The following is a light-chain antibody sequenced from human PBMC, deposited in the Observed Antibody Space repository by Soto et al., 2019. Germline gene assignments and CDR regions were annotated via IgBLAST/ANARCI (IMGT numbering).Light chain of an antibody. CDR3: QQRSNWPRA. CDR2: DSS. V-gene: IGKV3-11*01. Sequence: ETMLTQSPATLSLSPGERATLSCRASQSVSSYLAWYQQKPGQAPRLLIYDSSNRATGVPSRFSGSGFGTDFTLTISSLEPEDFAVYYCQQRSNWPRAFGQGTKVEIK. CDR1: QSVSSY. J-gene: IGKJ1*01.